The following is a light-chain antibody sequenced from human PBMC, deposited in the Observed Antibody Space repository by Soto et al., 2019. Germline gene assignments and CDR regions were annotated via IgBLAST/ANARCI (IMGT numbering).Light chain of an antibody. CDR3: TSYAGGSSHVV. CDR1: SSDIGGYDY. V-gene: IGLV2-14*01. Sequence: QSALTQPASVSGSLGPSITLSCTGTSSDIGGYDYVSWYQRHPGKDPKLIIYEVNNRPSRVSNRFSGSKSGNTASLTISGLQAEDEADYYCTSYAGGSSHVVFGGGTKLTL. CDR2: EVN. J-gene: IGLJ2*01.